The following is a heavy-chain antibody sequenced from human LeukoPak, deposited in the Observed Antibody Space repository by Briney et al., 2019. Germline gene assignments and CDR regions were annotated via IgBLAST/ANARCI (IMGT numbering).Heavy chain of an antibody. CDR2: FSYSGST. CDR3: ARDGPGDVGFDY. Sequence: PSETLSLTCTVSRGSISNYCWGWIRQPPGKGLEWIGFFSYSGSTNYNPSLKSRVTISVDTSKNQFSLKLTSVTAADTAVYYCARDGPGDVGFDYWGQGTLVTVSS. D-gene: IGHD7-27*01. CDR1: RGSISNYC. J-gene: IGHJ4*02. V-gene: IGHV4-59*01.